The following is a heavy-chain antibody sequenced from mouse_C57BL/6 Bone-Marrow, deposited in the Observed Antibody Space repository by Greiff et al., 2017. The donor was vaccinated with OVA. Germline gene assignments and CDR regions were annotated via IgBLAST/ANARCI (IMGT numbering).Heavy chain of an antibody. CDR1: GYSITSDY. J-gene: IGHJ4*01. D-gene: IGHD2-5*01. Sequence: EVQLQQSGPGLAKPSQTLSLTCSVTGYSITSDYWNWIRKFPGNKLEYMGYISYSGITYYNPSLKSRISITRDTSKNQYYLQLNSVTTEDTATYYCARYPAYYSNLYAMDYWGQGTSVTVSS. CDR2: ISYSGIT. CDR3: ARYPAYYSNLYAMDY. V-gene: IGHV3-8*01.